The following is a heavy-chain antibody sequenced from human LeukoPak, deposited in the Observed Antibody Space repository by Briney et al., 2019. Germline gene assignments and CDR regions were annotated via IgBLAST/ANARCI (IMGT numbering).Heavy chain of an antibody. CDR2: ISSYNGNT. V-gene: IGHV1-18*04. D-gene: IGHD3-10*01. J-gene: IGHJ5*02. CDR3: ARYATRRITMVRGVIAWFDP. CDR1: GYTFTSYG. Sequence: ASVNVSCKASGYTFTSYGISWVRQAPGQGLEWVGLISSYNGNTNYAQKLQGRVTMTTDTSTSTAYMELRSLRSDDTAMYYCARYATRRITMVRGVIAWFDPWGQGTLVTVSS.